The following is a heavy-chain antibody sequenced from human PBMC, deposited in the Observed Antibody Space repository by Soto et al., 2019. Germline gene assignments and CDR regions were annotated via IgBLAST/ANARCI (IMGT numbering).Heavy chain of an antibody. CDR1: GYSFTSYW. J-gene: IGHJ6*02. CDR2: IYPGDSDT. D-gene: IGHD3-10*01. V-gene: IGHV5-51*01. Sequence: LGESLKISCKGSGYSFTSYWIGWVRQMPGKGLEWMGIIYPGDSDTRYSPSFQVQVTISADKSISTAYLQWSSLKASDTAMYYCGRHFYYYGSGSYADYYSGMDVWGQGTTVTVCS. CDR3: GRHFYYYGSGSYADYYSGMDV.